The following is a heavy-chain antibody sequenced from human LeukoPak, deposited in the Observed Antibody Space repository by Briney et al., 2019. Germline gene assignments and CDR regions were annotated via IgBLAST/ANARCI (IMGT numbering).Heavy chain of an antibody. CDR1: GFTFSSYA. CDR3: ARSTGKGFPFDY. V-gene: IGHV1-69*01. D-gene: IGHD1-1*01. Sequence: SGGSLRLSCAASGFTFSSYAISWVRQAPGQGLEWMGGIIPIFGTANYAQKSQGRVTITADESTSTAYMELSSLRSEDTAVYYCARSTGKGFPFDYWGQGTLVTVSS. CDR2: IIPIFGTA. J-gene: IGHJ4*02.